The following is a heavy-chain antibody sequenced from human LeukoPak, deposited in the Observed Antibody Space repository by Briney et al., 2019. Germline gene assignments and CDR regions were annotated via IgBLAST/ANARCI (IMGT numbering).Heavy chain of an antibody. J-gene: IGHJ4*02. V-gene: IGHV4-39*02. Sequence: GLELIWSIYYSGTTYYHPSLKSRVTISVDTSKTQFSLKLSSVTAADTAVYYCARDRKGLDYWGQGTLVTVSS. CDR3: ARDRKGLDY. CDR2: IYYSGTT.